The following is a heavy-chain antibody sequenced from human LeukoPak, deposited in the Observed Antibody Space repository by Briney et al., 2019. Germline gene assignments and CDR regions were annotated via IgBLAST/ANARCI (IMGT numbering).Heavy chain of an antibody. CDR3: ARGLITMVRGVSFLVY. J-gene: IGHJ4*02. D-gene: IGHD3-10*01. V-gene: IGHV1-2*02. Sequence: ASVKVSCKASGYTFTGYYMHWVRQAPGQGLEWMGWINPNSGGTNYAQKFQGRVTMTRDTSISTAYMGLSRLRSDDTAVYYCARGLITMVRGVSFLVYWGQGTLVTVSS. CDR2: INPNSGGT. CDR1: GYTFTGYY.